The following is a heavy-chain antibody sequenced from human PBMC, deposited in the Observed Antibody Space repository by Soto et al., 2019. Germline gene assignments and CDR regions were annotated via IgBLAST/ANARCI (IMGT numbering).Heavy chain of an antibody. D-gene: IGHD3-9*01. CDR1: GGSISSSSYF. Sequence: SETLSLTCTVSGGSISSSSYFWGWIRQPPGKGLEWIGSIYYSGSTYYNPSLKSRVTVSVDTSKNQFSLKLSSVTAADTAVYYCARGFDILTGLYFQHWGQGTLVTVSS. J-gene: IGHJ1*01. V-gene: IGHV4-39*01. CDR2: IYYSGST. CDR3: ARGFDILTGLYFQH.